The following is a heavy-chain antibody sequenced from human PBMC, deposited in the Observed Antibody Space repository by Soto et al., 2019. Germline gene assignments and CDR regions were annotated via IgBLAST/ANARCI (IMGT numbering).Heavy chain of an antibody. Sequence: SETLPLTCTVSGHSMSSTDYFWGWIRQTPWSDLQWIGSLFYTGHTYYNPSLLSRVTISADTSKNQFFLKLSSVTAADTAVYYCARDIMGTNYYYYGMDVWGQGTTVTVSS. D-gene: IGHD2-8*01. CDR3: ARDIMGTNYYYYGMDV. J-gene: IGHJ6*02. CDR2: LFYTGHT. CDR1: GHSMSSTDYF. V-gene: IGHV4-39*07.